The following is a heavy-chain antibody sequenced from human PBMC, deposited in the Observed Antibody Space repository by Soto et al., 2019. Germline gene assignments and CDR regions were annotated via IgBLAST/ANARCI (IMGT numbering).Heavy chain of an antibody. CDR2: IYYTGST. V-gene: IGHV4-59*08. J-gene: IGHJ5*02. D-gene: IGHD3-3*01. Sequence: SETLSLTCTVSGGSISSYYWSWIRQPPGKGLEWIGYIYYTGSTNYNPSLKSRVTISVDTSKNQFSLKLSSVTAADTAVYYCARHSSSITIFGVAHNWFDPWGQGTLVTVSS. CDR3: ARHSSSITIFGVAHNWFDP. CDR1: GGSISSYY.